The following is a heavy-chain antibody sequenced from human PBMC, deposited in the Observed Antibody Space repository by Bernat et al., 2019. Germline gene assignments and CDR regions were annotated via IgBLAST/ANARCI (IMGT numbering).Heavy chain of an antibody. CDR3: ARGGSWSDS. CDR2: IYYTGST. J-gene: IGHJ5*01. V-gene: IGHV4-59*11. D-gene: IGHD3-16*01. Sequence: QVQLQESGPGLVKPSETLSLTCTVSGGSISSHYWSRIRQPPGKGLEWIGYIYYTGSTNYNPSLKSRVTISVDTSKNQFSLKLTSVTAADTAMYYCARGGSWSDSWGQGTLVTVSS. CDR1: GGSISSHY.